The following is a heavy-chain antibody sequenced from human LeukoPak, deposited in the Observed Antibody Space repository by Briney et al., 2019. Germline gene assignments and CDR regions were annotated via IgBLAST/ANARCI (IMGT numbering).Heavy chain of an antibody. Sequence: SETLSLTCNVSGGSISSSSYYWGWIRQPPGKGLELIGNIYYSGTTYYNPSLKSRVTISVDTSKNQFSLKLSSVTAADTAVYYCARAVYYYDSSQNWFDPWGQGTLVTVSS. V-gene: IGHV4-39*07. D-gene: IGHD3-22*01. CDR2: IYYSGTT. CDR3: ARAVYYYDSSQNWFDP. J-gene: IGHJ5*02. CDR1: GGSISSSSYY.